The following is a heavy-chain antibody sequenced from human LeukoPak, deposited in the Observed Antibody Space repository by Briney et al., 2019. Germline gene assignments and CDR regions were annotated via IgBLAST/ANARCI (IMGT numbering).Heavy chain of an antibody. Sequence: GASVKVSCKASGYTFTSYGISWVRQAPGQGLEWMGWISAHNGNTNYEQKVQGRVTMTTDTSTSTVYMELSSLRSEDTAVYYCARDGYYYDSSGYEWGYYFDYWGQGTLVTVSS. CDR1: GYTFTSYG. V-gene: IGHV1-18*01. J-gene: IGHJ4*02. CDR2: ISAHNGNT. CDR3: ARDGYYYDSSGYEWGYYFDY. D-gene: IGHD3-22*01.